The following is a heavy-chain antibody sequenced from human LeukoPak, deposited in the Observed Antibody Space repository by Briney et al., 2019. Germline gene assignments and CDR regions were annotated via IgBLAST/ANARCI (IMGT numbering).Heavy chain of an antibody. CDR3: ATSITIFGVAD. J-gene: IGHJ4*02. D-gene: IGHD3-3*01. Sequence: ASVKVSCKVSGYTLTELSMHWVRQAPGKGLEWMGGFDPEDGETIYAQKFQGRVTMTADTSTDTAYMELSSLRSEDTAVYYCATSITIFGVADWGQGTLVSVSS. CDR1: GYTLTELS. CDR2: FDPEDGET. V-gene: IGHV1-24*01.